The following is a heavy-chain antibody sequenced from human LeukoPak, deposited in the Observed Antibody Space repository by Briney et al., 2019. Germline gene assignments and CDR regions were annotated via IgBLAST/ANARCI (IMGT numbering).Heavy chain of an antibody. J-gene: IGHJ2*01. CDR1: GYTLTELS. Sequence: GASVKVSCKVSGYTLTELSMHWVRQAPGKGLEWMGGFDPEDGETIYAQKFQGRVTMTEDTSTDTAYMELSSLRSEDTAVYYCATQTGGSGYYYIKYFDLWGRGTLVTVSS. CDR3: ATQTGGSGYYYIKYFDL. CDR2: FDPEDGET. D-gene: IGHD3-22*01. V-gene: IGHV1-24*01.